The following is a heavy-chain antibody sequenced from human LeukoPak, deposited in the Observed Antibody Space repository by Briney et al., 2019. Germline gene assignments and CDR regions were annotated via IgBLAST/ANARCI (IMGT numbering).Heavy chain of an antibody. CDR1: GFTFSSYS. D-gene: IGHD3-3*01. V-gene: IGHV3-30*02. CDR3: AGTGVLRFLEWLSSAALHPSTYYFDY. J-gene: IGHJ4*02. CDR2: IRYDGSNK. Sequence: GGSLRLSCAASGFTFSSYSMNWVRQAPGKGLEWVAFIRYDGSNKYYADSVKGRFTISRDNSKNTLYLQMNSLRAEDTAVYYCAGTGVLRFLEWLSSAALHPSTYYFDYWGQGTLVTVSS.